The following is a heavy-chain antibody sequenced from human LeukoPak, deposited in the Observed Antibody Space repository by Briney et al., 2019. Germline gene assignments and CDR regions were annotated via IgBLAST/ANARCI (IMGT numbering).Heavy chain of an antibody. Sequence: SETLSLTCTVSGGSISSGDYYWSWIRQPPGKGLEWIGYIYYTGSTYYNPSLKSRVTISVDTSKNQFSLKLNYASAADTAVYYCATSLRALYSLWFGDWGQGTLVSVSS. J-gene: IGHJ4*02. CDR3: ATSLRALYSLWFGD. CDR1: GGSISSGDYY. V-gene: IGHV4-30-4*01. D-gene: IGHD3-10*01. CDR2: IYYTGST.